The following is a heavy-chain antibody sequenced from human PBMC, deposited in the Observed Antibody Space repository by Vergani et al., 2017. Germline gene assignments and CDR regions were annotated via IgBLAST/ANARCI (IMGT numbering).Heavy chain of an antibody. D-gene: IGHD3-22*01. CDR3: ASTTYYYDSSGFYYFDY. J-gene: IGHJ4*02. CDR1: GGTFSSYA. Sequence: QVQLVQSGAEVKKPGSSVKVSCKASGGTFSSYAISWVRQAPGQGLEWMGGIIPIFGTANYAQKFQGSVTITADESTSTAYMELSSLRSEDTAVYYCASTTYYYDSSGFYYFDYWGQGTLVTVSS. CDR2: IIPIFGTA. V-gene: IGHV1-69*01.